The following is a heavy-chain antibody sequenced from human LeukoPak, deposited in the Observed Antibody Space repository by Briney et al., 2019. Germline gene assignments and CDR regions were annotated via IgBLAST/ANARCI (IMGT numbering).Heavy chain of an antibody. CDR1: GFTFSSYA. CDR3: AKDRVEGVRGVYYFDY. J-gene: IGHJ4*02. V-gene: IGHV3-23*01. CDR2: ISGSGGST. D-gene: IGHD3-10*01. Sequence: GGSLRLSCAASGFTFSSYAMSWVRQAPGKGLEWVSAISGSGGSTYYADSVKGRFTISRDNSKNTLYLQMNSLRAEDTAVYYCAKDRVEGVRGVYYFDYWGQGTLVTASS.